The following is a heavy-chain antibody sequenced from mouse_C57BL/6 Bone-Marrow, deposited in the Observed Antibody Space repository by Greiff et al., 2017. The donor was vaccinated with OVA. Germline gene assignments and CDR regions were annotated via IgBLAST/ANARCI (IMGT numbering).Heavy chain of an antibody. J-gene: IGHJ1*03. V-gene: IGHV1-69*01. D-gene: IGHD2-14*01. CDR1: GYTFTSYW. CDR2: IDPSDSYT. CDR3: ASRGYSYDV. Sequence: QVQLQQPGAELVMPGASVKLSCKASGYTFTSYWMHWVKQRPGQGLEWIGEIDPSDSYTNYNQKFKGKSTLTVDKSSSTAYMQLSSLTSEDSAVYYCASRGYSYDVWGTGTTVTVSS.